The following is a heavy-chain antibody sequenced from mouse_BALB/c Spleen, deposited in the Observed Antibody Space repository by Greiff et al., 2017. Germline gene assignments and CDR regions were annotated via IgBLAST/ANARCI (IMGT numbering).Heavy chain of an antibody. D-gene: IGHD3-3*01. CDR2: ISSGSSTI. CDR1: GFTFSSFG. Sequence: EVKLVESGGGLVQPGGSRKLSCAASGFTFSSFGMHWVRQAPEKGLEWVAYISSGSSTIYYADTVKGRFTISRDNPKNTLFLQMTSLRSEDTAMYYCAREGTWFAYWGQGTLVTVSA. V-gene: IGHV5-17*02. CDR3: AREGTWFAY. J-gene: IGHJ3*01.